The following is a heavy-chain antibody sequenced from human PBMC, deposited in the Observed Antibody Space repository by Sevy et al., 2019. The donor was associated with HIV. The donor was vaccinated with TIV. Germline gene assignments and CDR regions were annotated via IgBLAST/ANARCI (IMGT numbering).Heavy chain of an antibody. CDR1: GFTFSSYS. D-gene: IGHD3-10*01. V-gene: IGHV3-21*01. CDR3: AREGGGRGSYYYYGMDV. Sequence: GGSLRLSCAASGFTFSSYSMNWVRQAPGKGLEWVSSISSSSSYIYYADSVKGRFTISRDNAKNSLYLQMNSLRAEDTAVYYCAREGGGRGSYYYYGMDVWAQGTTVTVSS. CDR2: ISSSSSYI. J-gene: IGHJ6*02.